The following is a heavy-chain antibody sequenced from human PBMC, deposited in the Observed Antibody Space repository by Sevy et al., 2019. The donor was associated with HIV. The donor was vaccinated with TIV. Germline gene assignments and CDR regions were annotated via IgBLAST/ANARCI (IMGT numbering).Heavy chain of an antibody. Sequence: ASLKVSCKGSGYTFNNYIIYWVRQAPGQSLEWMGWVNTASGDTKYSQKFQGRVIITTDTSARTVYMELNNLRSEDTAFYFCARDFCSGGSCYSAFVYWGQGTLVTVSS. V-gene: IGHV1-3*04. CDR3: ARDFCSGGSCYSAFVY. J-gene: IGHJ4*02. CDR2: VNTASGDT. D-gene: IGHD2-15*01. CDR1: GYTFNNYI.